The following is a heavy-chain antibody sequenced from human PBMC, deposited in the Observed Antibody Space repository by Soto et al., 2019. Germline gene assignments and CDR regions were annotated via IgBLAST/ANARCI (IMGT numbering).Heavy chain of an antibody. J-gene: IGHJ6*02. CDR3: ARERSVGYCITTTCPKPFYYYAMDV. CDR2: IIPIFGTP. V-gene: IGHV1-69*13. Sequence: SVKVSCKPSGGTFTNYAFSWVRQAPGQVLEWMGGIIPIFGTPDYEQNFQGRVTITADESTRTASMELSSLRSDDTAVYYCARERSVGYCITTTCPKPFYYYAMDVWGQGTTVTVSS. D-gene: IGHD2-2*01. CDR1: GGTFTNYA.